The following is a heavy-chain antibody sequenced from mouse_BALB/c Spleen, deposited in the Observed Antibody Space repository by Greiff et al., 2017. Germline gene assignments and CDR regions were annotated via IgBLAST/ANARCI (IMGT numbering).Heavy chain of an antibody. V-gene: IGHV5-6-4*01. Sequence: EVKLVESGGGLVKPGGSLKLSCAASGFTFSSYTMSWVRQTPEKRLEWVATISSGGSYTYYPDSVKGRFTISRDNAKNTLYLQMSSLKSEDTAMYYCTRGAEEYAMDYWGQGTSVTVS. CDR1: GFTFSSYT. J-gene: IGHJ4*01. D-gene: IGHD6-1*01. CDR3: TRGAEEYAMDY. CDR2: ISSGGSYT.